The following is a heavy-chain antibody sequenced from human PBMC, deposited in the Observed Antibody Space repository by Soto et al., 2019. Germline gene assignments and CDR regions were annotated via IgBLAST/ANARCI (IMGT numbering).Heavy chain of an antibody. D-gene: IGHD3-3*01. V-gene: IGHV1-2*04. J-gene: IGHJ4*02. CDR3: ARGAYDFWSGYYVY. CDR1: GYTFTGYY. Sequence: ASVKVSCKASGYTFTGYYMHWVRQAPGQGLEWMGWINPNSGGTNYAQKFQGWVTMTRDTSISTAYMELSRLRSDDTAVYYCARGAYDFWSGYYVYWGQGTLVTVSS. CDR2: INPNSGGT.